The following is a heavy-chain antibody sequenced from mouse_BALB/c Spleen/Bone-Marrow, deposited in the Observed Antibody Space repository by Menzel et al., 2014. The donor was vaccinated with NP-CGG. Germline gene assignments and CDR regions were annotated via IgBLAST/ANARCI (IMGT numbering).Heavy chain of an antibody. CDR3: ARGEGYDGPDY. V-gene: IGHV1S137*01. CDR1: GYTFTDYA. Sequence: VQLVESGAELVRPGVSVRISCKGSGYTFTDYAMHWVKQSHAKSLEWIGVISTYYGDASYNQKFKGKATMTVDKSSSTAYMERARLTSEDSASYYCARGEGYDGPDYWGQGTTLTVSS. CDR2: ISTYYGDA. J-gene: IGHJ2*01. D-gene: IGHD2-2*01.